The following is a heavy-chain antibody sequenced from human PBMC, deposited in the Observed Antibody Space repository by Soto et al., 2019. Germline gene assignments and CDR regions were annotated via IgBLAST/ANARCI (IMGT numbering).Heavy chain of an antibody. CDR3: AAGEASSRNLAPYYLDF. V-gene: IGHV4-59*01. Sequence: SETLSLTCTVSGGSMRNYFWTWIRQPPGKGLEWIGYIHYSGTTSFFPSYNPSLRSRVTISEDTSKNQFSLKLLSVTTAYTAVYFCAAGEASSRNLAPYYLDFWGQGTLVTVS. CDR1: GGSMRNYF. D-gene: IGHD6-13*01. J-gene: IGHJ4*02. CDR2: IHYSGTT.